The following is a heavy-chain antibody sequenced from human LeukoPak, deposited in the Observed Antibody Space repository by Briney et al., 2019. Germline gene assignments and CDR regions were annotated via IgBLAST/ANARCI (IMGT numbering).Heavy chain of an antibody. Sequence: GGSLRLSCSASGFXFSSYGIHWVRQAPGKGLEYVSAINNNGGSTYYADSVKGRFTISRDNSKNTLYLQMSSLRAEDTAVHYCVKDRGRDIFTGYSYAFDIWGQGTMVTVSS. CDR1: GFXFSSYG. V-gene: IGHV3-64D*09. J-gene: IGHJ3*02. CDR2: INNNGGST. CDR3: VKDRGRDIFTGYSYAFDI. D-gene: IGHD3-9*01.